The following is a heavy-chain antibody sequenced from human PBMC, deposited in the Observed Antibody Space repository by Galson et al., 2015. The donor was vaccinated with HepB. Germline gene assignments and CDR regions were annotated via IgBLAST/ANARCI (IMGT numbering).Heavy chain of an antibody. CDR3: GRDTRSLGALDV. CDR2: IYSGGST. J-gene: IGHJ3*01. V-gene: IGHV3-53*01. CDR1: GFTVSNSY. Sequence: SLRLSCAASGFTVSNSYMTWVRQAPGKGLEWVSVIYSGGSTYYADSVKGRFTISRDNSKNTLYLQMSSLRAEDTAVYYCGRDTRSLGALDVWGQGTMVTVSS. D-gene: IGHD3-16*01.